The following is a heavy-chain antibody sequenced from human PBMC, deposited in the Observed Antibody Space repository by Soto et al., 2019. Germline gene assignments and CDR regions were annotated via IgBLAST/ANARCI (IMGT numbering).Heavy chain of an antibody. Sequence: PGGSLRLSCAASGFTFRNYAMNWVRQAPGKGLEWVSDINDSGSWTYYIDSVKGRFTISRDNSKNTLYLHINSLRVEDTALYYCAKAGGSGPGYDFFDSWGQGTPVTVSS. D-gene: IGHD5-12*01. J-gene: IGHJ4*02. V-gene: IGHV3-23*01. CDR3: AKAGGSGPGYDFFDS. CDR2: INDSGSWT. CDR1: GFTFRNYA.